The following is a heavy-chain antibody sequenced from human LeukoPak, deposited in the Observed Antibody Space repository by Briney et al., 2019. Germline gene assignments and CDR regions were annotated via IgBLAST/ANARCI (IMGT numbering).Heavy chain of an antibody. V-gene: IGHV4-61*02. Sequence: SETLSLTCTVSGGSISSGSYYWSWIRQPAGKGLEWIGRIYTSGSTNYNPSLKSRVTISVDTSKNQFSLKLSSVTAADTAVYYCARHQLKRARLWFGEFDAFDIWGQGTMVTVSS. D-gene: IGHD3-10*01. CDR1: GGSISSGSYY. J-gene: IGHJ3*02. CDR3: ARHQLKRARLWFGEFDAFDI. CDR2: IYTSGST.